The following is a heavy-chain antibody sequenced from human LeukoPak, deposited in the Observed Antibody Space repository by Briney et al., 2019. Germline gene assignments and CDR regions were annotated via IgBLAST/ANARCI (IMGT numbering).Heavy chain of an antibody. Sequence: PSETLSLTCTVSGGSISSFYWSWIRQPARTGLEWIGRIQTSGSTNHNPSLKSRVTISVDTSKNQFSLKLSSVTAADTAVYYCASAGVQLWIDYWGQGTLVTVSS. V-gene: IGHV4-4*07. CDR1: GGSISSFY. D-gene: IGHD5-18*01. J-gene: IGHJ4*02. CDR2: IQTSGST. CDR3: ASAGVQLWIDY.